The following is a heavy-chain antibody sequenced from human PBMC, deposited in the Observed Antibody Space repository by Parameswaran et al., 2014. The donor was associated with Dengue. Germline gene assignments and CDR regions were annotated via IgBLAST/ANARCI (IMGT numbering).Heavy chain of an antibody. Sequence: WVRQAPGQGLEWMGWISAYNGNTNYAQKLQGRVTMTTDTSTSTAYMELRSLRSDDTAVYYCARCERDYYYYMDVWGKGTTVTVSS. J-gene: IGHJ6*03. CDR2: ISAYNGNT. CDR3: ARCERDYYYYMDV. V-gene: IGHV1-18*01.